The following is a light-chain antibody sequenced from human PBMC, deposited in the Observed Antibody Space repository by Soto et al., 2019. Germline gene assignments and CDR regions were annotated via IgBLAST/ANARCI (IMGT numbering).Light chain of an antibody. CDR2: AAS. CDR1: QDIGND. J-gene: IGKJ5*01. Sequence: DIQMTQSPSSLSASVGDRFTITCRASQDIGNDLAWFQQKPGKAPKSLIYAASSLLSGVPSKFSGSGSGTDFTPTISSLQPEDFATHYCQQYNIYPTFGQGTRLEIK. V-gene: IGKV1-16*02. CDR3: QQYNIYPT.